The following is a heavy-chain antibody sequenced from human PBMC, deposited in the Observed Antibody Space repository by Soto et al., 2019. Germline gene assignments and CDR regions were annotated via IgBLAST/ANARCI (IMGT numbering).Heavy chain of an antibody. V-gene: IGHV1-69*06. CDR3: ATEPHYYDSSRYYYDDPTFDC. D-gene: IGHD3-22*01. CDR2: IIPIFGTA. J-gene: IGHJ4*02. CDR1: GGTFSSYA. Sequence: SVKVSCKASGGTFSSYAISGVRQAPGQGLEWMGGIIPIFGTANYAQKFQGRVTITADKSTSTAYMELSSLRSEDTAVYYCATEPHYYDSSRYYYDDPTFDCWGQRTLVTVCS.